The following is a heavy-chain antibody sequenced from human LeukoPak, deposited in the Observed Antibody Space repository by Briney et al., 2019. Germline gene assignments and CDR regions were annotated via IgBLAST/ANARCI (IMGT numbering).Heavy chain of an antibody. V-gene: IGHV3-7*02. Sequence: GGSLRLSCAASEFTFSLYWMSWVRQAPGEGLEWLANINQDGSEKYYVDSVKGRFTISRDNAKNSLYLQMNSLRAEDTAVYYCARVDWYKFDYWGQGTLVTVSS. CDR3: ARVDWYKFDY. D-gene: IGHD3-9*01. CDR2: INQDGSEK. CDR1: EFTFSLYW. J-gene: IGHJ4*02.